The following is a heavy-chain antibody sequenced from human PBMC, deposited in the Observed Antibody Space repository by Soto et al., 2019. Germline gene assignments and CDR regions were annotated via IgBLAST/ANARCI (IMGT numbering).Heavy chain of an antibody. Sequence: ASVKVSCKASGYTFTGYYIHWVRQASGQGLEWMGWINPNSGGTNYAQKFQGWVTLTRDTSISTAYLELSRLRSDDTAVYYCARDLGKTHYYGSDVWGQGTTVTVSS. CDR3: ARDLGKTHYYGSDV. CDR2: INPNSGGT. V-gene: IGHV1-2*04. CDR1: GYTFTGYY. J-gene: IGHJ6*02.